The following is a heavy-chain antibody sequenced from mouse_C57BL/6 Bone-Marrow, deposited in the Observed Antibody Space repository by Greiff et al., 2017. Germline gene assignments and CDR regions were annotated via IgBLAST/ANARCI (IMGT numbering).Heavy chain of an antibody. D-gene: IGHD2-4*01. CDR2: INPSSGYT. V-gene: IGHV1-4*01. Sequence: QVQLQQSGAALARPGASVKMSCKASGYTFTSYTMTWVKQRPGQGLEWIGYINPSSGYTKYNQKFKDKATLTADKSSSTAYMQLSSLTSEDSAVYYCARLYYDYDGFADWGQGTLVTVSA. CDR3: ARLYYDYDGFAD. CDR1: GYTFTSYT. J-gene: IGHJ3*01.